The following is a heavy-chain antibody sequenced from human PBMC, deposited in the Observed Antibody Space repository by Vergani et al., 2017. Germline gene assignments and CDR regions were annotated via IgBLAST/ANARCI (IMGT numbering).Heavy chain of an antibody. CDR2: VYTSGMT. CDR1: GGSINTGAYY. D-gene: IGHD2-21*01. J-gene: IGHJ5*02. V-gene: IGHV4-61*02. CDR3: ARGALWWLRQSDA. Sequence: QVQLQESGPRLVRPSQTLSLTCTVSGGSINTGAYYWSWIRQPAGKGLEWIGRVYTSGMTNYNPSLKSRVTILVDRSKSQLSLKLTSVTAGDTAVYFCARGALWWLRQSDAWGQGTLVTVSS.